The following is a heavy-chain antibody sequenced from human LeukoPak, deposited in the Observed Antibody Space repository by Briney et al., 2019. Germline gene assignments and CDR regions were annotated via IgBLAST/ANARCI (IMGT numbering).Heavy chain of an antibody. CDR1: GGSITSYY. D-gene: IGHD3-10*01. CDR2: IYTSGSP. CDR3: ARVLLWFGASRTQDSYWFDR. Sequence: SGPLSLTGTVSGGSITSYYWSWSRPPAGKGLEWIGRIYTSGSPNYNPPLKSRVTMSVDTSKSQFSLKLSSVTAADTAVYCCARVLLWFGASRTQDSYWFDRWGQGTLVTVSS. J-gene: IGHJ5*02. V-gene: IGHV4-4*07.